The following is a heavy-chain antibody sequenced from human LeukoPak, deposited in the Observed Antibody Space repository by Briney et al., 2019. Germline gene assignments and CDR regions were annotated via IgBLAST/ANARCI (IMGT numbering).Heavy chain of an antibody. Sequence: TSETLSLTCAVYGGSFSGYYWSWIRQPPGKGLEWIGEINHSGSTNYNPSLKSRVTISVDTSKNQFSLKLSSVTAADTAVYYCARTYDSNGEQKVPDAFDIWGQGTMVTVSS. CDR2: INHSGST. V-gene: IGHV4-34*01. CDR1: GGSFSGYY. D-gene: IGHD3-22*01. J-gene: IGHJ3*02. CDR3: ARTYDSNGEQKVPDAFDI.